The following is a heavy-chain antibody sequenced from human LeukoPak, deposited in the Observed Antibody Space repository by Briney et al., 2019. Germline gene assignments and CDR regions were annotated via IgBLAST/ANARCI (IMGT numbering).Heavy chain of an antibody. CDR2: IYYSGST. V-gene: IGHV4-59*05. CDR1: GGSISSDY. J-gene: IGHJ4*02. CDR3: ARQVTAMVTDY. Sequence: KPSETLSLTCTVSGGSISSDYRSWLRQPPGKGLEWIGSIYYSGSTYYNPSLKSRVTISVDTSKNQFSLKLSSVTAADTAVYYCARQVTAMVTDYWGQGTLVTVSS. D-gene: IGHD5-18*01.